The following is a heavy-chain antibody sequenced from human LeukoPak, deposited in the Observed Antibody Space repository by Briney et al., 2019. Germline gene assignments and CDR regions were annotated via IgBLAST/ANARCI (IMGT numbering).Heavy chain of an antibody. J-gene: IGHJ4*02. V-gene: IGHV4-59*12. CDR1: GDSITGFY. CDR3: ARDDYGGNSFDY. Sequence: SETLSLTCTVSGDSITGFYWNWIRQPPGKGLEWIGYIHYSGTTNYNPSLKSRVSISVDTSKTQFSLKLSSVTAADTAVYYCARDDYGGNSFDYWGQGTLVTVSS. CDR2: IHYSGTT. D-gene: IGHD4-23*01.